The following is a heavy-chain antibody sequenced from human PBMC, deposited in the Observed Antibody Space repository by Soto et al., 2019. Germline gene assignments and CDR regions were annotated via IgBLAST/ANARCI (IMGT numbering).Heavy chain of an antibody. CDR3: ARLPGVRGVFDGFNV. Sequence: GESLKISCKGSGYSFAGYWIGWVRQMPGKGLDWMGGIYPGDSDTRYSPSFHGQVTISADKSSSTAYLQWSSLKASDTAMYFCARLPGVRGVFDGFNVWGRGTIVTVSS. D-gene: IGHD3-10*01. CDR2: IYPGDSDT. J-gene: IGHJ3*01. CDR1: GYSFAGYW. V-gene: IGHV5-51*01.